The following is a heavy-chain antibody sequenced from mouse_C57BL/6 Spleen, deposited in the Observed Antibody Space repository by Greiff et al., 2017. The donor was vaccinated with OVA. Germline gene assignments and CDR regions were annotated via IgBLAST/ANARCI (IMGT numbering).Heavy chain of an antibody. D-gene: IGHD2-10*02. Sequence: VQLQESGPGLVKPSQSLSLTCSVTGYSITSGYYWNWIRQFPGNKLEWMGYISYDGSNNYNPSLKNRISITRDTSKNQFFLKLNSVTTEDTATYYCARVRDGVYYYAMDYWGQGTSVTVSS. CDR3: ARVRDGVYYYAMDY. V-gene: IGHV3-6*01. CDR1: GYSITSGYY. J-gene: IGHJ4*01. CDR2: ISYDGSN.